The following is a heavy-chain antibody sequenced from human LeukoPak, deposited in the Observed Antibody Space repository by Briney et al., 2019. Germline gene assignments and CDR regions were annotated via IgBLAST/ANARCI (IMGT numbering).Heavy chain of an antibody. D-gene: IGHD6-6*01. J-gene: IGHJ4*02. V-gene: IGHV4-39*01. CDR3: ARLYSSSSADY. CDR2: IYYSGST. CDR1: GVSISSSSYY. Sequence: PSETLSLTCTVSGVSISSSSYYWGWIRQPPGKGLEWIGSIYYSGSTYYNPSLKSRVTISVVTSKNQFSLKLSSVTAADTAVYYCARLYSSSSADYWGQGTLVTVSS.